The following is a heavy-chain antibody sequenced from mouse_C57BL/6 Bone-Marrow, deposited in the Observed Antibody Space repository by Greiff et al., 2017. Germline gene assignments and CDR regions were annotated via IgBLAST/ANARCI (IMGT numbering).Heavy chain of an antibody. D-gene: IGHD2-14*01. CDR1: GFSLTSYC. V-gene: IGHV2-2*01. CDR2: IWSGGST. J-gene: IGHJ2*01. CDR3: ARRGTTAFDY. Sequence: QVQLKQSGPGLVQPSQSLSITCTASGFSLTSYCVHWVRQSPGTGLEWLGVIWSGGSTDYNAAFISSLSISKDNSKRQVFFNMNSLKADDTAIYSCARRGTTAFDYWGQGTTLTVSS.